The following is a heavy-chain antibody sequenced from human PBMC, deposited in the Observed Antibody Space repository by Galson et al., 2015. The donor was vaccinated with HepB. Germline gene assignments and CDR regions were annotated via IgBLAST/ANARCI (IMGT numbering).Heavy chain of an antibody. CDR2: ISYDGSNK. CDR1: GFTFSSYG. Sequence: SLRLSCAASGFTFSSYGMHWVRQAPGKGLEWVAVISYDGSNKYYADSAKGRFTISRDNSKSTLYLQMNSLRAEDTAVYYCASEGRYSSRLLRLNAEYFQHWGQGTLVTVSS. V-gene: IGHV3-30*03. CDR3: ASEGRYSSRLLRLNAEYFQH. J-gene: IGHJ1*01. D-gene: IGHD6-13*01.